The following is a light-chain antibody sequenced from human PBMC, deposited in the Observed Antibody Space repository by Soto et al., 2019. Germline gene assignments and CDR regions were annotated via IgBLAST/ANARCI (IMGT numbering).Light chain of an antibody. CDR2: GAS. Sequence: EIVMPQSPATLSVSPGESATHPCRASQSVRSTLAWYQQKPGQAPRLLIYGASTRATGIPARCSGSGSGTEFTLTISSLPSEDLAVYYCHQYNMWPPLIFGGGTKVEIK. V-gene: IGKV3-15*01. CDR3: HQYNMWPPLI. CDR1: QSVRST. J-gene: IGKJ4*01.